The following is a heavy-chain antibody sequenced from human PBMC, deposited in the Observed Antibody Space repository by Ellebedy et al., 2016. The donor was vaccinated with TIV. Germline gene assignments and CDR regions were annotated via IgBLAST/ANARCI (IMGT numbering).Heavy chain of an antibody. CDR2: IIPIFGTA. CDR1: GGTFSSYA. V-gene: IGHV1-69*06. CDR3: ARGGGNPYYYYGMDV. Sequence: SVKVSXXASGGTFSSYAISWVRQAPGQGLEWMGGIIPIFGTANYAQKFQGRVTITADKSTSTAYMELSSLRSEDTAVYYCARGGGNPYYYYGMDVWGQGTTVTVSS. D-gene: IGHD3-16*02. J-gene: IGHJ6*02.